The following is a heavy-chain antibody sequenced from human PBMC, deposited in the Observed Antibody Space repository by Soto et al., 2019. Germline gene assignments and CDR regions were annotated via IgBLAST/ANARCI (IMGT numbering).Heavy chain of an antibody. J-gene: IGHJ4*02. CDR2: ISAYNGNT. D-gene: IGHD3-22*01. Sequence: ASVKVSCKASGYTFTSYGISWVRQAPGQGLEWMGWISAYNGNTNYAQKLQGRVTMTTDTSTSTAYMELRSLRSDDTAVYYCARGRYYYGSSGYLRDIDYWGQGTLVTVSS. CDR1: GYTFTSYG. CDR3: ARGRYYYGSSGYLRDIDY. V-gene: IGHV1-18*04.